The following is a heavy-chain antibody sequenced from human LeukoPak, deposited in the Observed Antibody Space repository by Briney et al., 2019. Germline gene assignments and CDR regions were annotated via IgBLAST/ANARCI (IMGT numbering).Heavy chain of an antibody. J-gene: IGHJ4*02. D-gene: IGHD6-19*01. CDR3: ARQVGSEGALDL. Sequence: GESLKISCKGFRYSFTSYWIGWVRQMPGKGLEWMGIVYPGDSDTRHSPSFQGQVTISADKSINTAYLQWSSLKASDTAMYYCARQVGSEGALDLWGQGALVTVSS. V-gene: IGHV5-51*01. CDR1: RYSFTSYW. CDR2: VYPGDSDT.